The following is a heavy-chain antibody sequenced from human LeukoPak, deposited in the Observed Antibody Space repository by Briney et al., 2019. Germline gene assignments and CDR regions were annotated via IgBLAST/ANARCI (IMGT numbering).Heavy chain of an antibody. CDR2: ISSSSSTI. CDR1: GFTFSSYS. J-gene: IGHJ6*03. V-gene: IGHV3-48*01. Sequence: HPGGSLRLPCAASGFTFSSYSMNWVRQAPGKGLEWVSYISSSSSTIYYADSVKGRFTISRDNAKNSLYLQMNSLRAEDTAVYYCARRYFDWLDYYYYYMDVWGKGTTVTISS. CDR3: ARRYFDWLDYYYYYMDV. D-gene: IGHD3-9*01.